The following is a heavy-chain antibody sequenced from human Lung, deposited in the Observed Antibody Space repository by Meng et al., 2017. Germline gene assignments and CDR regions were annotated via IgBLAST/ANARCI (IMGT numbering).Heavy chain of an antibody. CDR3: ARGLGEAVVPRTMFDY. CDR1: GGSISSSNW. Sequence: QAERPEAGPGLVKPSGTLSLTGGVSGGSISSSNWWSWVRQPPGKGLEWIGEIYHSGGTKYNPSLKSRVTISVDKSKNQFSLKLSSVTAADTAVYYCARGLGEAVVPRTMFDYWGQGTLVTVSS. D-gene: IGHD2-2*01. J-gene: IGHJ4*02. CDR2: IYHSGGT. V-gene: IGHV4-4*02.